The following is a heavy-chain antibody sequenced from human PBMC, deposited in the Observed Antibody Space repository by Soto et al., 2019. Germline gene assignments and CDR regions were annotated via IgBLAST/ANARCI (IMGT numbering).Heavy chain of an antibody. J-gene: IGHJ4*02. CDR1: GYSFTSYW. Sequence: GESLKISCKGSGYSFTSYWIGWMRQMPGKGLEWMGIIYPGDSDTRYSPSFQGQVTISADKSISTAYLQWSSLKASDTAMYYCASIIPASGYSSGWYDLDYWGQGTLVTVSS. CDR2: IYPGDSDT. V-gene: IGHV5-51*01. D-gene: IGHD6-19*01. CDR3: ASIIPASGYSSGWYDLDY.